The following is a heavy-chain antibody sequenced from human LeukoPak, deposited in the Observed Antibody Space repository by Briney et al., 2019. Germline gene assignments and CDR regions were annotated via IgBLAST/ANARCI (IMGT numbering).Heavy chain of an antibody. V-gene: IGHV4-39*07. Sequence: SETLSLTCTVSGGSISSSSYYWSWIRQPPGKGLEWIGEINHSGSTNYNPSLKSRVTISVDTSKNQFSLKLSSVTAADTAVYYCASQYSSSSYGMDVWGQGTTVTVSS. D-gene: IGHD6-6*01. CDR3: ASQYSSSSYGMDV. J-gene: IGHJ6*02. CDR2: INHSGST. CDR1: GGSISSSSYY.